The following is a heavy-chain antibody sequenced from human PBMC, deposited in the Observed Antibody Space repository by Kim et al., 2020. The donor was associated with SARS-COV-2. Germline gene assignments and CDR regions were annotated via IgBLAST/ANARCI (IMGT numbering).Heavy chain of an antibody. CDR3: AKYEWGSSFFFDYFDS. J-gene: IGHJ4*02. CDR2: ISASGAAT. Sequence: GGSLRLSCAGSAFTFNKFAMAWVRQAPGKGLEWVAGISASGAATYYADSVKGRFTISRDNSKNTLNLQMNSLRVEDSATYYCAKYEWGSSFFFDYFDSWGQGSLVTVSS. D-gene: IGHD3-16*01. V-gene: IGHV3-23*01. CDR1: AFTFNKFA.